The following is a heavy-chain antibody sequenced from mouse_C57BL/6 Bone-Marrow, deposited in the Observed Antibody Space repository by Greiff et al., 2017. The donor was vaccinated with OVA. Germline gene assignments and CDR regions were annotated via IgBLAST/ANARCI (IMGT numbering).Heavy chain of an antibody. D-gene: IGHD1-1*01. J-gene: IGHJ1*03. Sequence: GGGWVQTKGSLKLSCAVFGFSFNTYAMNWVRLGPGKGWEWAGRIRSKRNNYATYYVDSVKERFTITKDDSESMLYLQMNNLKTEDTAMYYCVRQGGVVATDFDFWGTGTTVTVSS. CDR3: VRQGGVVATDFDF. V-gene: IGHV10-1*01. CDR2: IRSKRNNYAT. CDR1: GFSFNTYA.